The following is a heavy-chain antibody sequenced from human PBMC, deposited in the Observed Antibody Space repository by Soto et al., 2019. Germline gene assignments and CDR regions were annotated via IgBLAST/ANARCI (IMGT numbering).Heavy chain of an antibody. CDR3: GRDAGVIGTSVWFDP. J-gene: IGHJ5*02. V-gene: IGHV1-69*13. D-gene: IGHD2-8*01. CDR1: RHTLSKDG. Sequence: GXSGKVSSNTTRHTLSKDGNNWGRQAPVQGLEWMGATTPMSGTTNYAQKFQGRLTITADESTITVYMELSSLTPEDTAVYYCGRDAGVIGTSVWFDPWGQGALVTV. CDR2: TTPMSGTT.